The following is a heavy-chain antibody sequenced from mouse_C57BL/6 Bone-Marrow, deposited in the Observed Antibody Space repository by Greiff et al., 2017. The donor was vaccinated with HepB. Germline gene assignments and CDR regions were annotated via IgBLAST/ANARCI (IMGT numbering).Heavy chain of an antibody. V-gene: IGHV1-50*01. Sequence: QVQLQQPGAELVKPGASVKLSCKASGYTFTSYWMQWVKQRPGQGLEWIGEIDPSDSYTNYNQKFKGKATLTVDTSSSTAYMQLSSLTSEDSAVYYGAREGDSSGYGAMDDWGQGTSVTVSS. D-gene: IGHD3-2*02. CDR3: AREGDSSGYGAMDD. J-gene: IGHJ4*01. CDR1: GYTFTSYW. CDR2: IDPSDSYT.